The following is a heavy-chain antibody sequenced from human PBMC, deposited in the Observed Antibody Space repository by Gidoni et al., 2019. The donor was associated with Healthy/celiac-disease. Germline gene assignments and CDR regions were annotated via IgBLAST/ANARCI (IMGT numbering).Heavy chain of an antibody. CDR1: GFTFSSYA. D-gene: IGHD3-10*01. CDR3: ARDPLKYGSGRAEPIDY. J-gene: IGHJ4*02. CDR2: ISYDGSNK. V-gene: IGHV3-30-3*01. Sequence: QVQLVESGGGVVQPGRSLRLSCAASGFTFSSYAMHWVRQAPGKGLEWVAVISYDGSNKYYADSVKGRFTISRDNSKNTLYLQMNSLRAEDTAVYYCARDPLKYGSGRAEPIDYWGQGTLVTVSS.